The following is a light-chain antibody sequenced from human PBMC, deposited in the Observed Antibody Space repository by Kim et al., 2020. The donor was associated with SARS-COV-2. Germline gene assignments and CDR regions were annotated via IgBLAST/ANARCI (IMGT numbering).Light chain of an antibody. CDR3: QQSYSAPT. V-gene: IGKV1-39*01. J-gene: IGKJ2*01. Sequence: LSASVGDRVTITCRASQNINNHLNWYQQKSGKAPNLLIYTTSSLKSGVPSRFSGSGSGTDFTLTISSLQPEDFAIYYCQQSYSAPTFGQGTKLEI. CDR1: QNINNH. CDR2: TTS.